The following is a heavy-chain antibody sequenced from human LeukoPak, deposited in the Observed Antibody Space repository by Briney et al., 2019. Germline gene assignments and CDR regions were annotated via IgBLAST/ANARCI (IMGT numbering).Heavy chain of an antibody. Sequence: PGRSLRLSCAASGFTFSSYGMHWVRQAPGKGLEWVAVISYDGSNKYYANSVKGRFTISRDNSKNTLYLQMNSLRAEDTAVYYCASTFAGRREWGQGTLVTVSS. V-gene: IGHV3-30*03. J-gene: IGHJ4*02. CDR1: GFTFSSYG. CDR3: ASTFAGRRE. D-gene: IGHD3-16*01. CDR2: ISYDGSNK.